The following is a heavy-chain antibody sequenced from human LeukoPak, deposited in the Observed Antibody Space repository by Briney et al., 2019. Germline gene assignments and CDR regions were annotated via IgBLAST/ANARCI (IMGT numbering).Heavy chain of an antibody. J-gene: IGHJ4*02. CDR1: GCSISSGYY. Sequence: SETLSLTCAVSGCSISSGYYWGWIRQPPGKGLEWIGSIYHSGSTYYNPSLKSRVTISVDTSKNQFSLKLSSVTAADTAVYYCARRRTGVSFDYWGQGTLVTVSS. CDR2: IYHSGST. D-gene: IGHD3-10*01. V-gene: IGHV4-38-2*01. CDR3: ARRRTGVSFDY.